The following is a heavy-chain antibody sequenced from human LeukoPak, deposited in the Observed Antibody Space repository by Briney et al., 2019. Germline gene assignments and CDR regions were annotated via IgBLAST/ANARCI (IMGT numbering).Heavy chain of an antibody. D-gene: IGHD2-2*01. J-gene: IGHJ4*02. CDR3: ARVSQLHLLVDY. CDR2: INPNSGGT. CDR1: GYTFTGYY. V-gene: IGHV1-2*02. Sequence: ASVKVSCKASGYTFTGYYMHWVRQAPGQGLEWMGWINPNSGGTNYAQKFQGRVTMTRDTSISTAYMELSRLRSDDTAVYYSARVSQLHLLVDYWGQGTLVTVSS.